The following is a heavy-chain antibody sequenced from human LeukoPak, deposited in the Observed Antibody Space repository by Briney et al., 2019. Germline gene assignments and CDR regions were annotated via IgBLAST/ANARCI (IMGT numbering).Heavy chain of an antibody. CDR1: GFTFSDYA. CDR2: LSYGGTNK. J-gene: IGHJ3*01. Sequence: GGSLRLSCAASGFTFSDYAMHWVRQAPGQGLEWVAVLSYGGTNKYYADSVKGRFTISRDNSKNTMFLQMNSLRAEDTAVYHCARDRSGYANDAFDFWDQGTMVTVSS. CDR3: ARDRSGYANDAFDF. V-gene: IGHV3-30-3*01. D-gene: IGHD3-3*01.